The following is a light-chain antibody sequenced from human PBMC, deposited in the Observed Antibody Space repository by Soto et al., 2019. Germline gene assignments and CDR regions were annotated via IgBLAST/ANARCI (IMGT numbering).Light chain of an antibody. J-gene: IGKJ1*01. CDR1: QSVSSSY. V-gene: IGKV3-20*01. CDR3: QQYASSPRP. CDR2: GAS. Sequence: IVLPQSPCTLSLSPGERSTLSCMASQSVSSSYLAWYQQNPGQAPRLLIYGASSRATGIPDRLSGSGSGTDFTLTISRLEPEDFAVYYCQQYASSPRPFGQGTTVDIK.